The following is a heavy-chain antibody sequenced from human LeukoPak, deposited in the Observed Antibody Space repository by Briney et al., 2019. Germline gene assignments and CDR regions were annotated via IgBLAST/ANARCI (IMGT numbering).Heavy chain of an antibody. J-gene: IGHJ4*02. CDR2: IGTTGNTI. CDR1: GFTFSSYG. V-gene: IGHV3-48*03. Sequence: GGSLRLSCAASGFTFSSYGMNWVRQAPGKGLEWVSYIGTTGNTIYYADSVKGRFTISRDNAKNSLYLQMNSLRAEDTAVYYCARDGFNFFDYWGQGTLVTVSS. D-gene: IGHD1-1*01. CDR3: ARDGFNFFDY.